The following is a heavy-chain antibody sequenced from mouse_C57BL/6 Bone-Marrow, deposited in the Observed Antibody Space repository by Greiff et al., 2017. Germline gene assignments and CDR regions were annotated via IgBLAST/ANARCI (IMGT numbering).Heavy chain of an antibody. CDR2: IDPSDSYT. Sequence: QVQLQQPGAELVRPGPSVKLSCKASGYTFTSYWMHWVKQRPGQGLEWIGVIDPSDSYTNYNQKFKGKATLTVDTSSSTAYMQLSSLTSEDSAVYYCARNDYDGSYWGQGTTLTVSS. CDR1: GYTFTSYW. CDR3: ARNDYDGSY. J-gene: IGHJ2*01. V-gene: IGHV1-59*01. D-gene: IGHD2-4*01.